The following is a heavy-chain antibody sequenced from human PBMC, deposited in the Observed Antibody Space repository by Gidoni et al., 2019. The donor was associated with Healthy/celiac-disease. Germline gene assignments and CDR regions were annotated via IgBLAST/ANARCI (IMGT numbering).Heavy chain of an antibody. CDR1: GFTFSSYG. V-gene: IGHV3-33*01. D-gene: IGHD1-26*01. J-gene: IGHJ4*02. CDR2: IWYDGSNQ. Sequence: QVQLVESGGGVVQPGRSLRLSCAASGFTFSSYGMHWVRQAPGKGLEWVAVIWYDGSNQYYADSVKGRFTISRDNSKNTLYLQVNSLRAEDTAVYYCARDKAPGSGSYYPPDYWGQGTLVTVSS. CDR3: ARDKAPGSGSYYPPDY.